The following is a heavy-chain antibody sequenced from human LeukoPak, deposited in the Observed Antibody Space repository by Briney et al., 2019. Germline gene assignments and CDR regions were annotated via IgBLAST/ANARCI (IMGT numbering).Heavy chain of an antibody. CDR3: ARGTMIVVQYYFDY. D-gene: IGHD3-22*01. V-gene: IGHV1-69*04. Sequence: SVKVSCKASGGTFSSYAITWVRQAPGQGLEWIGIANYAQKFQGRVTMTRDTSTSTVYMELSSLRSEDTAVYYCARGTMIVVQYYFDYWGQGTLVTVSS. J-gene: IGHJ4*02. CDR2: GIA. CDR1: GGTFSSYA.